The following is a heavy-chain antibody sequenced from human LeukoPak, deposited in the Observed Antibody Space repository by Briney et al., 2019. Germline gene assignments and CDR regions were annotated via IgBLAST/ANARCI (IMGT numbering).Heavy chain of an antibody. J-gene: IGHJ3*02. Sequence: GGSLRLPCAASGFTFSNYCVTWVRQAPGRGLVGVANIIKDGSDKYYVDSVKGRFTISRDNAKNSLYLQMNSLRAEDTAVYYCARDQAAFDIWGQGTMVTVSS. CDR3: ARDQAAFDI. CDR1: GFTFSNYC. CDR2: IIKDGSDK. V-gene: IGHV3-7*05.